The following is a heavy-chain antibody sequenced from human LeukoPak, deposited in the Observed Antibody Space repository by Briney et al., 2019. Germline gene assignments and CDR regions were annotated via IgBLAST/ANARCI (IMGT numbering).Heavy chain of an antibody. D-gene: IGHD3-22*01. Sequence: GESLKISCKGSGYSFTSYWIGWVRQMPGKGLEWMGIIYPGDSDTRYSPSFQGQVTISADKSISTAYLQWSSLKASDTAMYYCARGTRDSSGYYYGFDYWGQGTLVTVSS. CDR3: ARGTRDSSGYYYGFDY. CDR1: GYSFTSYW. CDR2: IYPGDSDT. J-gene: IGHJ4*02. V-gene: IGHV5-51*01.